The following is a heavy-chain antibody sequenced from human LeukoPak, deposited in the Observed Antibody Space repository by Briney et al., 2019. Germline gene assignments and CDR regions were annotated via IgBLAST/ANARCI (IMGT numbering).Heavy chain of an antibody. J-gene: IGHJ4*02. CDR1: GYSITSAYY. CDR3: ARDLMGIAYRGAFYY. Sequence: SETLSLTCTVSGYSITSAYYWGWIRQPPGKGLEWIGSFFLKGSTYYNPSLKSRVTISVDTSKNQFSLKLSSVTAADTAVYYCARDLMGIAYRGAFYYWGQGTLVTVSS. D-gene: IGHD6-13*01. CDR2: FFLKGST. V-gene: IGHV4-38-2*02.